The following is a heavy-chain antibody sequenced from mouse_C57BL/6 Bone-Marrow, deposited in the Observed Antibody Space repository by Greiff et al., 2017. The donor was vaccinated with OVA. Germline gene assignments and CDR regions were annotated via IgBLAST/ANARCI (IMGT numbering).Heavy chain of an antibody. CDR1: GYSITSGYY. CDR3: ARAGVITTVVDYYAMDY. V-gene: IGHV3-6*01. Sequence: VQLQQSGPGLVKPSQSLSLTCSVTGYSITSGYYWNWIRQFPGNKLEWMGYISYDGSNNYNPSLKNRISITRDTSKNQFFLKLNSVTTEDTATYYCARAGVITTVVDYYAMDYWGQGTSVTVSS. CDR2: ISYDGSN. J-gene: IGHJ4*01. D-gene: IGHD1-1*01.